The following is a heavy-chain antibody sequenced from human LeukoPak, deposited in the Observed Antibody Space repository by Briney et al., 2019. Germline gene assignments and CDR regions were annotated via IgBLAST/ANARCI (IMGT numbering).Heavy chain of an antibody. CDR2: IYYSETA. D-gene: IGHD6-13*01. CDR1: GDSIRSYY. V-gene: IGHV4-59*01. CDR3: ARVYYSSSYDYWYFDL. J-gene: IGHJ2*01. Sequence: SETLSLTCTVSGDSIRSYYWSWIRQPPGKGLEWIGYIYYSETANYNPSLKSRVTISVDTSENQFSLKLTSVTAADTAVYYCARVYYSSSYDYWYFDLWGRGTLVTVSS.